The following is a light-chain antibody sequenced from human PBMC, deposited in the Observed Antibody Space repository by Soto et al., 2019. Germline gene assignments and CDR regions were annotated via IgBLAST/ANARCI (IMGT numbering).Light chain of an antibody. CDR1: QGISSY. CDR2: AAS. CDR3: QQYYSYPQT. V-gene: IGKV1-8*01. Sequence: AIRMTQSPSSLSASTGDRVTITCRASQGISSYLAWYQQKPGKAPKLLIYAASTLQSGVPSRFSGSGSGTDFTPTISCLQSEDFATYYCQQYYSYPQTFGQGTKGDIK. J-gene: IGKJ1*01.